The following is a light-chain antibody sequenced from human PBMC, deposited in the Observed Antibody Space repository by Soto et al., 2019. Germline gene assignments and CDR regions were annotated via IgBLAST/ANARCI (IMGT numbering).Light chain of an antibody. Sequence: VLTQSPATLSLSPGERATLSCMASQSIGTYLAWYQQKAGQAPRLLIYDVDHRATGVPVRFSGSGSGTYFTLTISILEPEDSAVYYCQQHTIWPPITFGQGTRLDIK. V-gene: IGKV3-11*01. CDR3: QQHTIWPPIT. CDR1: QSIGTY. CDR2: DVD. J-gene: IGKJ5*01.